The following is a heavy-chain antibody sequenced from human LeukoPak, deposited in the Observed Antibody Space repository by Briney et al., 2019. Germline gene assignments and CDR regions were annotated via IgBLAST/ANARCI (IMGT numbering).Heavy chain of an antibody. V-gene: IGHV5-51*01. J-gene: IGHJ4*02. CDR1: GYTFTSYW. CDR2: IYPGDSDT. CDR3: ARLRDGYNLYY. D-gene: IGHD5-24*01. Sequence: GASVKVSCKASGYTFTSYWIGWVRQMPGKGLEWMGIIYPGDSDTRYSPSFQGQVTISADKSISTAYLQWSSLKASDTAMYYCARLRDGYNLYYWGQGTLVTVSS.